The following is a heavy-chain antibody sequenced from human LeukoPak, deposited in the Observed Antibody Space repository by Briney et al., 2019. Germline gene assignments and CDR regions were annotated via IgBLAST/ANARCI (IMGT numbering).Heavy chain of an antibody. V-gene: IGHV4-4*07. J-gene: IGHJ4*02. Sequence: PSETLSLTCTVSGGSISSYYWSWIRQPAGKGLGWIGRIYTSGSTNYNPSLKSRVTMSVDTSKNQFSLKLSSVTAADTAVYYCARDRYDGDGYYFDYWGQGTLVTVSS. D-gene: IGHD1-1*01. CDR2: IYTSGST. CDR1: GGSISSYY. CDR3: ARDRYDGDGYYFDY.